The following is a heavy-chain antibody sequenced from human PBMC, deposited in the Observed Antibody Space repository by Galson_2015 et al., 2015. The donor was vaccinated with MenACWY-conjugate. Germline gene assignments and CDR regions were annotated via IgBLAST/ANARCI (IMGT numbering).Heavy chain of an antibody. CDR2: MKPDGSEK. V-gene: IGHV3-7*03. Sequence: SLRLSCAVSGFTFSRYWMHWVRQAPGKGLEWVADMKPDGSEKYYADSVKGRFTISRDNVKNSLYLQMNSLRAEDTAVYYCASEDYYYDSSSRRKLSMGYWGQETLVTVSS. CDR1: GFTFSRYW. D-gene: IGHD3-22*01. J-gene: IGHJ4*02. CDR3: ASEDYYYDSSSRRKLSMGY.